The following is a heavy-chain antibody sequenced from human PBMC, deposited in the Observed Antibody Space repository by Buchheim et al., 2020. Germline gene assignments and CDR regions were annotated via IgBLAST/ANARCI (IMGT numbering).Heavy chain of an antibody. V-gene: IGHV3-7*01. J-gene: IGHJ4*02. Sequence: EVQLVESGGDLVQPGGSLRLSCAASGFTFSSYWMSWVRQAPGKGLEWVANTKQDGSEKHYVDSGEGRFTISRDNAKNSLYLQMNGLRAEDTAVYYCARVRLLWFGEKSMSFDYWGQGNL. CDR2: TKQDGSEK. D-gene: IGHD3-10*01. CDR1: GFTFSSYW. CDR3: ARVRLLWFGEKSMSFDY.